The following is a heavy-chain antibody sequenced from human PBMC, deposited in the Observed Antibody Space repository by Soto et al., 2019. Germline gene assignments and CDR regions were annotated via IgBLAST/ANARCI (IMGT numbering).Heavy chain of an antibody. J-gene: IGHJ6*02. CDR3: ARPYYYDSSGYRLFYYYGIDV. D-gene: IGHD3-22*01. Sequence: QVQLVESGGGVVQPGRSLRLSCAASGFTFSSYGMHWVRQAPGKGLEWVAVISYDGSNKYYADSVTGRVTISRDNSKNTLYLQMHSLRAEDTAVYYCARPYYYDSSGYRLFYYYGIDVWGQGTTVTVSS. CDR2: ISYDGSNK. V-gene: IGHV3-30*03. CDR1: GFTFSSYG.